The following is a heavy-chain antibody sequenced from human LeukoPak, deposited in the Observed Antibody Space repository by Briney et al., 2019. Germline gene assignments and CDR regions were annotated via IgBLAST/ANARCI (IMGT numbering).Heavy chain of an antibody. V-gene: IGHV3-21*01. CDR2: ISSSSSYI. J-gene: IGHJ3*02. CDR3: ARVGLGAFDI. CDR1: GSTFGSYS. Sequence: PGGSLRLSCAASGSTFGSYSMNWVRQAPGKGLEWVSSISSSSSYISYADSVKGRFTISRDNAKNSLYLQMNSLRAEDTAVYYCARVGLGAFDIWGQGTMVTVSS.